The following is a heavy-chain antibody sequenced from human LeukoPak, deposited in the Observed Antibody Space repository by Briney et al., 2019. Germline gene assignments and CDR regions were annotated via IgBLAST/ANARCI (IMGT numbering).Heavy chain of an antibody. D-gene: IGHD6-13*01. CDR1: GGSISSGGYS. Sequence: SETLSLTCAVSGGSISSGGYSWSWIRQPPGKGLEWIGYIYHSGSTYYNPSLKSRVTISVDRSKNQFSLKLSSVTAADTAVYYCAKDPMAAAGRVYWGQGTLVTVSS. V-gene: IGHV4-30-2*01. J-gene: IGHJ4*02. CDR3: AKDPMAAAGRVY. CDR2: IYHSGST.